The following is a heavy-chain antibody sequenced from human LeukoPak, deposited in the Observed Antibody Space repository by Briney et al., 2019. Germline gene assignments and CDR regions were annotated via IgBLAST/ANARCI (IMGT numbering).Heavy chain of an antibody. CDR2: IRYDGRNK. D-gene: IGHD4-17*01. Sequence: PGGSLRLSCAASGFTFSSYEMNWVRQAPGKGLEWVAFIRYDGRNKYYADSVKGRFTISRDNSKNTLCLQMNSLRAEDTAVYYCAKEIWPTVTTPGHTHFDYWGQGTLVTVSS. CDR1: GFTFSSYE. V-gene: IGHV3-30*02. CDR3: AKEIWPTVTTPGHTHFDY. J-gene: IGHJ4*02.